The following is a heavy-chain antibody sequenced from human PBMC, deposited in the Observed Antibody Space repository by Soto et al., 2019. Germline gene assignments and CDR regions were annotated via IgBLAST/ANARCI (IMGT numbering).Heavy chain of an antibody. CDR2: ISGTGRVT. D-gene: IGHD3-9*01. Sequence: EVQLLESGGGLVQPGGSLKISCAVSGFTFSSYAMSWVRQAPGKGLEWVSGISGTGRVTNYAESVKGRFTISRDSPKNTLSLEMKSLRAEDTAVYYCAKDVHYDIVTGIEYFDHWGQGTLVTVSS. CDR3: AKDVHYDIVTGIEYFDH. J-gene: IGHJ1*01. V-gene: IGHV3-23*01. CDR1: GFTFSSYA.